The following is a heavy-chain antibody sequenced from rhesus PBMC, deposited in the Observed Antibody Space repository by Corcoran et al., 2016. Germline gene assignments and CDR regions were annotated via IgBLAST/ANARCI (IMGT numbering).Heavy chain of an antibody. CDR2: ISHGGGST. J-gene: IGHJ4*01. V-gene: IGHV3-178*01. CDR1: GFTFSDYY. Sequence: EVQLVESGGGLAKPGGSLRLSCAASGFTFSDYYMDWVRPAPGKGLEWVSRISHGGGSTWYADSVKGRFNVSRENAKNTLYLQMNYLRPEDTAVYYCARAPTTVASAVPDYWGQGVLVTVSS. CDR3: ARAPTTVASAVPDY. D-gene: IGHD4-29*01.